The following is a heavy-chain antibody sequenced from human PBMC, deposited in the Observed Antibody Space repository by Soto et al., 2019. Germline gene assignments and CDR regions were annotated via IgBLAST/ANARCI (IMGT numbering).Heavy chain of an antibody. CDR2: IMPIFRTA. V-gene: IGHV1-69*12. Sequence: QVQVEQSGAEVKKPGSSVKVSCKASGGTFSTAAISWVRQAPGQGLEWMGGIMPIFRTADYAQKFQGRGTITADESTSAAHLELRSLSSEDTTIYYCARDQDRPQLGGNYYYIMGVWGQGTTVTVSS. J-gene: IGHJ6*02. CDR1: GGTFSTAA. D-gene: IGHD3-3*02. CDR3: ARDQDRPQLGGNYYYIMGV.